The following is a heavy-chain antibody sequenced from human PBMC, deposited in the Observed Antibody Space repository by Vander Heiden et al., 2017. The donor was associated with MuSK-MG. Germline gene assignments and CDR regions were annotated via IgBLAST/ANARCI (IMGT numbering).Heavy chain of an antibody. Sequence: EVQLVESGGGLVQPGGSLKLSCAAPGFIFSDSEMHWVRQASGKGLEWLGLIRTKANNYKTSYGASVKGRFTISRDDSKNTAYLQMNSMRSEDTAIYYCTREWVVGANWGQGILVTVSS. V-gene: IGHV3-73*02. D-gene: IGHD1-26*01. J-gene: IGHJ4*02. CDR3: TREWVVGAN. CDR1: GFIFSDSE. CDR2: IRTKANNYKT.